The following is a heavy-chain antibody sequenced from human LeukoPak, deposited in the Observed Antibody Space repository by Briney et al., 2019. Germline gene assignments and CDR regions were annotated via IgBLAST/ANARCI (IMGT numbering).Heavy chain of an antibody. Sequence: SETLSLTCTVSSDSIRNDYWSWIRQSPGKGLEYIGNIHFSGSTNYNPSLKSRVTISVDTSKNHFSLKLTSLTAADTAVYYCGRTRRSGYDATYFYYYMDVWGQGTTVTVSS. CDR3: GRTRRSGYDATYFYYYMDV. J-gene: IGHJ6*03. D-gene: IGHD3-3*01. CDR2: IHFSGST. V-gene: IGHV4-59*01. CDR1: SDSIRNDY.